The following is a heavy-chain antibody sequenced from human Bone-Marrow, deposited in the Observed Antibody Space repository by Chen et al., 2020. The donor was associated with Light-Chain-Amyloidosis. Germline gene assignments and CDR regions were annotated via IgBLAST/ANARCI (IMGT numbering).Heavy chain of an antibody. CDR3: ARSVWGYYDDAFDV. CDR1: GFTFSDYY. J-gene: IGHJ3*01. D-gene: IGHD3-22*01. Sequence: QVQLVESGGGLVKPGGSLRLSCAASGFTFSDYYMSWIRQAPGKGLAWVSYISSRGNTIYYPTSMKGRFTISRDNAKNSLYLQMSSLRAEDTGVYYCARSVWGYYDDAFDVWGQGTVVTVSS. CDR2: ISSRGNTI. V-gene: IGHV3-11*01.